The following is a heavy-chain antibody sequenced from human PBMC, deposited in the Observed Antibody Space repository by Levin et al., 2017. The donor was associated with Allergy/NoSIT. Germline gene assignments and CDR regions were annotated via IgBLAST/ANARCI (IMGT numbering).Heavy chain of an antibody. CDR1: GFTFSSYA. D-gene: IGHD2-21*02. Sequence: PGGSLRLSCAASGFTFSSYAMHWVRQAPGKGLEWVAVISYDGSNKYYADSVKGRFTISRDNSKNTLYLQMNSLRAEDTAVYYCARDGSAYCGGDCYSYAFDIWGQGTMVTVSS. CDR2: ISYDGSNK. V-gene: IGHV3-30-3*01. CDR3: ARDGSAYCGGDCYSYAFDI. J-gene: IGHJ3*02.